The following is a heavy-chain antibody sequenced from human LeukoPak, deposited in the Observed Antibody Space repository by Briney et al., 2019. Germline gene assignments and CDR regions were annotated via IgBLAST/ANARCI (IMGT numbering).Heavy chain of an antibody. V-gene: IGHV4-34*01. CDR1: GGSFSGYY. J-gene: IGHJ4*02. CDR3: AASLRYFDY. Sequence: SEILSLTCAVYGGSFSGYYWSWIRQPPGKGLEWIGEINHSGSTNYNPSLKSRVTKSVDTSKNQFSLKLSSVTAADTAVYYCAASLRYFDYWGQGTLVTVSS. CDR2: INHSGST. D-gene: IGHD3-9*01.